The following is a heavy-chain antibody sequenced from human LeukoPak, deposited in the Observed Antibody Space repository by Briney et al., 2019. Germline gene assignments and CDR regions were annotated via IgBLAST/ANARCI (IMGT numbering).Heavy chain of an antibody. V-gene: IGHV3-30*04. CDR2: ISYDGSNK. CDR1: GFTFSSYA. Sequence: GGSLRLSCAASGFTFSSYAMHWVRQAPGKGLEWGAVISYDGSNKYYADSVKGRFTISRDNSKNTLYLQMNSLRAEDTAVYYCARDRGNDYGALMQHWGQGTLVTVSS. D-gene: IGHD4-17*01. CDR3: ARDRGNDYGALMQH. J-gene: IGHJ1*01.